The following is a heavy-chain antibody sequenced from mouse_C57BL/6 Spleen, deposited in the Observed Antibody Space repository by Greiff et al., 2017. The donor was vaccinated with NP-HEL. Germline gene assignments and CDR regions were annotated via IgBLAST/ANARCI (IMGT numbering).Heavy chain of an antibody. CDR1: GYTFTSSW. Sequence: QVQLQQPGAELVMPGASVKLSCKASGYTFTSSWMHWVKQRPGQGLEWIGEIDPSDSYTNYNQKFKGKSTLTVAKSSSTAYMQLSSLTSEDSAVYYCARGDLAWFAYWGQGTLVTVSA. CDR3: ARGDLAWFAY. CDR2: IDPSDSYT. J-gene: IGHJ3*01. V-gene: IGHV1-69*01. D-gene: IGHD2-13*01.